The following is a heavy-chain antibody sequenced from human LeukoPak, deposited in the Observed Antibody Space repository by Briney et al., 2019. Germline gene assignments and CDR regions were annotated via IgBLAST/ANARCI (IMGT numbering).Heavy chain of an antibody. CDR1: GGSISSGGYY. CDR3: ARVPRSYYYYYYMDV. V-gene: IGHV4-30-2*01. Sequence: SQTLSLTCTVSGGSISSGGYYWSWIRQPPGKGLEWIGYIYHSGSTYYNPSLKSRVTMSADTSKNQFSLKLSSVTAADTAVYYCARVPRSYYYYYYMDVWGKGTTVTVSS. J-gene: IGHJ6*03. CDR2: IYHSGST.